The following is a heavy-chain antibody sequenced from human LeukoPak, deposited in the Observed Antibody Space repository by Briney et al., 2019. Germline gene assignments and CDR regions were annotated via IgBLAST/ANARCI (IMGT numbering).Heavy chain of an antibody. J-gene: IGHJ4*02. CDR2: IWYDGSNK. CDR3: ARVHFGSSPYFDY. Sequence: GRSLRLSCAASGFTFSYYGMHWVRQAPGKGLEWVAVIWYDGSNKYYADSVKGRFTISRDNSKNTLYLQMNSLRAEDTAVYYCARVHFGSSPYFDYWGQGTLVTVSS. CDR1: GFTFSYYG. V-gene: IGHV3-33*01. D-gene: IGHD6-6*01.